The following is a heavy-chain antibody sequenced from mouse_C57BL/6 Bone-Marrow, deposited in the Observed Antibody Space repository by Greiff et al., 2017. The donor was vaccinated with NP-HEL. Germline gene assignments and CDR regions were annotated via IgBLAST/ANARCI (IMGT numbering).Heavy chain of an antibody. Sequence: VQLQQSGAELVRPGASVKLSCTASGFNIKDDYMHWVKQRPEQGLEWIGWIDPENGDTEYASKFQGKATITADTSSNTAYLQLSSLTSEDTAVYYCTTDGYGVDYWGQGTTLTDSS. J-gene: IGHJ2*01. CDR2: IDPENGDT. CDR1: GFNIKDDY. V-gene: IGHV14-4*01. D-gene: IGHD2-2*01. CDR3: TTDGYGVDY.